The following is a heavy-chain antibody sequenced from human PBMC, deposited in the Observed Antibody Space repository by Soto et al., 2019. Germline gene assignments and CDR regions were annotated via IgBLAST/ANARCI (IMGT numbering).Heavy chain of an antibody. CDR1: GDTVTLTSSD. CDR2: MNPNSGNT. V-gene: IGHV1-8*01. J-gene: IGHJ6*03. D-gene: IGHD2-2*01. CDR3: ARATVVRQYYYSFYMDV. Sequence: ASVKVSCKASGDTVTLTSSDINWVRQVTGQGLEWVGWMNPNSGNTGYAQKFQGRVTMTRNTSISTAYMELSSLRSEDTAVYYCARATVVRQYYYSFYMDVWGTGTTVTVSS.